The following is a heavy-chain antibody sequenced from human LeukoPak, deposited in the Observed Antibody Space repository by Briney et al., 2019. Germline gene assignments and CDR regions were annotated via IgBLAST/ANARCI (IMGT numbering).Heavy chain of an antibody. CDR3: ASYYYDSSGYPGDY. D-gene: IGHD3-22*01. V-gene: IGHV3-21*01. CDR2: ISTSSSYI. CDR1: GFTFSSYS. Sequence: GGSLRLSCAASGFTFSSYSMNWVRQAPGKGLEWVSSISTSSSYIYYADSVKGRFTISRDNAKNSLYLQMNSLRAEDTAVYYCASYYYDSSGYPGDYWGQGTLVTVSS. J-gene: IGHJ4*02.